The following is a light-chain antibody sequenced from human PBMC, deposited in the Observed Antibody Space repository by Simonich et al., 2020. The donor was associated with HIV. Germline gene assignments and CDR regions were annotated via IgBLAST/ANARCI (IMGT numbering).Light chain of an antibody. Sequence: NFMLTQPHSVSESPGKTVTISCTRSSGSIASNYLQWYQQRPGSAPTTVIYEDNQRPAGVPGRFSGSIDSSSNSASLTISGLKTEDEADYYCQSYDSSIRVFGGGTKLTVL. CDR1: SGSIASNY. CDR3: QSYDSSIRV. V-gene: IGLV6-57*03. CDR2: EDN. J-gene: IGLJ3*02.